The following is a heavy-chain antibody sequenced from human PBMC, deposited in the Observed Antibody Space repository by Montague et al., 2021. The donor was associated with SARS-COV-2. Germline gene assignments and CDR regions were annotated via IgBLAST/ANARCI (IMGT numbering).Heavy chain of an antibody. CDR1: GFTFSSYG. V-gene: IGHV3-30-3*01. J-gene: IGHJ4*02. CDR3: ARDSYLSGFDY. CDR2: MSYDGSNK. Sequence: SLRLSCAASGFTFSSYGMHWVRQAPGKGLEWVAVMSYDGSNKYYADFVKGRFTISRDNSKNTLYLQMNSLRVEDTAVYYCARDSYLSGFDYWGQGTLVTVSS. D-gene: IGHD3-10*01.